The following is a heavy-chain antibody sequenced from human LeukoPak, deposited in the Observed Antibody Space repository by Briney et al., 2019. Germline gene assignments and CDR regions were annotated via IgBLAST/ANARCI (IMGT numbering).Heavy chain of an antibody. CDR1: GFTFDDYA. CDR2: ISWNSGSI. J-gene: IGHJ3*02. Sequence: GGSLRLSCAASGFTFDDYAMHWVRQAPGEGLEWVSGISWNSGSISYADSVKGRFTISRDNAKNSLYLQMNSLRAEDTALYYCAKSQRVIVLDAFDIWGQGTMVTVSS. D-gene: IGHD1-26*01. CDR3: AKSQRVIVLDAFDI. V-gene: IGHV3-9*01.